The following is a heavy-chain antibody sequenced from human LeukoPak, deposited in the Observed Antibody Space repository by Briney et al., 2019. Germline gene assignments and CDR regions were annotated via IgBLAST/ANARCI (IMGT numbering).Heavy chain of an antibody. CDR1: GFTFSTYG. V-gene: IGHV3-30*02. D-gene: IGHD1-1*01. CDR2: IQFDGSNK. Sequence: GGSLRLSCAASGFTFSTYGMHWVRQVPGKGLEWVAFIQFDGSNKSYADSVKGRFTISRDNSKNTLNLQMNSLRAEDTAVYYCATRVPPYYYMYVWGKGTTVTISS. J-gene: IGHJ6*03. CDR3: ATRVPPYYYMYV.